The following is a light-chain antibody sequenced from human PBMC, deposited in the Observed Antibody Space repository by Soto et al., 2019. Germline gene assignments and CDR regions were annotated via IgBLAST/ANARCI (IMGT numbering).Light chain of an antibody. Sequence: EIVMTQXPATLSVSPGEGATLSCRASQSVHRDLAWYQQKPGQAPRLLIYDASTRAAGIPARFSGSGSGTEFTLTISSLQSEDFAVYYCQQYTRWPPLTFGGGTKVEI. J-gene: IGKJ4*01. CDR3: QQYTRWPPLT. CDR2: DAS. CDR1: QSVHRD. V-gene: IGKV3-15*01.